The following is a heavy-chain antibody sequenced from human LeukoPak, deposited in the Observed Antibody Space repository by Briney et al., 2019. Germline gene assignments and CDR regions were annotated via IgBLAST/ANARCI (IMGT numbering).Heavy chain of an antibody. CDR2: IRYDGSNK. CDR3: AKERGLLAGYYFDY. CDR1: GFTFSSYG. Sequence: GGSLRLSCAASGFTFSSYGMHWVRQAPGKGLEWVAFIRYDGSNKYYADSVKGRFTISRDNSKNTLYLQMNSLRAEDTAVYYCAKERGLLAGYYFDYWGQGTLVTVSS. J-gene: IGHJ4*02. V-gene: IGHV3-30*02.